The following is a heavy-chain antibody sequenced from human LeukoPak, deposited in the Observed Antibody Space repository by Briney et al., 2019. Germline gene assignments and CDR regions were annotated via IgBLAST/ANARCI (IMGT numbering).Heavy chain of an antibody. CDR2: ISGSGGST. V-gene: IGHV3-23*01. J-gene: IGHJ6*03. D-gene: IGHD6-6*01. Sequence: PGGSLRLSCAASGFTFSSYAMSWVRQAPGKELEWVSAISGSGGSTYYADSVKGRFTISRDNSKNTLYLQMNSLRAEDTAVYYCAKDLWYSSSSKNYYYYMDVWGKGTTVTVSS. CDR1: GFTFSSYA. CDR3: AKDLWYSSSSKNYYYYMDV.